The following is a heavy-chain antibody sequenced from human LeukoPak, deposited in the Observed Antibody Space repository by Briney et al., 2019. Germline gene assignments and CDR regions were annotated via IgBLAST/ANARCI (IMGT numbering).Heavy chain of an antibody. CDR1: GYSFTSYW. J-gene: IGHJ4*02. Sequence: GESLKISCKGSGYSFTSYWIGWVRQMPGKGLEWMGIIYPGDSDTRYSPSFQGQVTISADKSITTAYLQWSSLKASDTAMYYCARRVSRSYHPIDFWGQGTLVTVSS. D-gene: IGHD1-26*01. CDR2: IYPGDSDT. V-gene: IGHV5-51*01. CDR3: ARRVSRSYHPIDF.